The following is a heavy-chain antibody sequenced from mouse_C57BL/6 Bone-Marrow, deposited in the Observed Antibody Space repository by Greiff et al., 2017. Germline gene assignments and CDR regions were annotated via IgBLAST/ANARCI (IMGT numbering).Heavy chain of an antibody. J-gene: IGHJ4*01. V-gene: IGHV1-81*01. CDR3: ARKPFYFGYAMDY. CDR1: GYTFTSYG. D-gene: IGHD1-1*02. Sequence: QVQLQQSGAELARPGASVKLSCKASGYTFTSYGISWVKQRTGQGLEWIGEIYPRSGTTYYNEKFKGKATLTADKSSSTAYMELRSLTSEDSAVYFCARKPFYFGYAMDYWGQGTSVTVSS. CDR2: IYPRSGTT.